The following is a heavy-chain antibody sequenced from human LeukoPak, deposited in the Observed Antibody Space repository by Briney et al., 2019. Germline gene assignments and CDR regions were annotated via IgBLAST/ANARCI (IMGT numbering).Heavy chain of an antibody. CDR1: GGTFSSYA. Sequence: SVKVSCKASGGTFSSYAISRVRQAPGQGLEWMGRIIPIFGTANYAQKFQGRVTITTDESTSTAYMELSSLRSEDTAVYYCARDQGYSSGWSLGYWGQGTLVTVSS. D-gene: IGHD6-19*01. V-gene: IGHV1-69*05. CDR3: ARDQGYSSGWSLGY. J-gene: IGHJ4*02. CDR2: IIPIFGTA.